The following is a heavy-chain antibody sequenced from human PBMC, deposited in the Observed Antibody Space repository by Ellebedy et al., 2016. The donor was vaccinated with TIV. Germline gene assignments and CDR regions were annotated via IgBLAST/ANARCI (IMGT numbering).Heavy chain of an antibody. CDR2: ISYNGSIQ. CDR1: GFNLSNNA. CDR3: AKLGVVIRGDY. D-gene: IGHD3-10*01. V-gene: IGHV3-30-3*02. J-gene: IGHJ1*01. Sequence: PSETLSLTCAASGFNLSNNALHWVRQAPGKGLEWLAVISYNGSIQFYADSVKGRFTISRDNSKSMLYLQMNNLRTEDTALYYCAKLGVVIRGDYWGQGTLVTVSS.